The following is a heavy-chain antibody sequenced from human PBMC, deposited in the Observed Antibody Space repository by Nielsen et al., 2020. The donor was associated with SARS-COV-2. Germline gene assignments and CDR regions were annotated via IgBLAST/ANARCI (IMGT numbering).Heavy chain of an antibody. CDR2: IKPDGLEK. CDR3: ARAPGGGYYFDY. Sequence: GESLKISCSASGFSLRRDWMSWVRQAPGKGLEWVADIKPDGLEKNYVDSVKGRFTISRDNGRNSVYLEVNSLRVEDTAVYYCARAPGGGYYFDYWGQGTLVTVSS. J-gene: IGHJ4*02. V-gene: IGHV3-7*03. D-gene: IGHD3-16*01. CDR1: GFSLRRDW.